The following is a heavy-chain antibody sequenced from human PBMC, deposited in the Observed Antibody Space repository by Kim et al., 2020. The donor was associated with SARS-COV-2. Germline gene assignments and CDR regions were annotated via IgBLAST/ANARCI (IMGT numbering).Heavy chain of an antibody. D-gene: IGHD7-27*01. CDR1: GFTFDDYA. Sequence: GGSLRLSCAASGFTFDDYAMHWVRQPPGKGLEWLSLISRDGSPTFYADSVKCRFTISRDNRRNSLYLLLNSLRSEDTALYFCARVQLGNLVWLEYWGQGTLVTVSS. CDR2: ISRDGSPT. V-gene: IGHV3-43*02. J-gene: IGHJ4*02. CDR3: ARVQLGNLVWLEY.